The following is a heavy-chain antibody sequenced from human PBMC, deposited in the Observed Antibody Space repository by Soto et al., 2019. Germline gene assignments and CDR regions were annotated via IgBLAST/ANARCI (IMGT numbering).Heavy chain of an antibody. Sequence: GGSLRLSCAASGFTFSSYAMSWVRQAPGKGLEWVSAISGSGGSTYYADSVKGRFTISRDNSKNTLYLQMNSLRAEDTAVYYCANNGLHGFGTFDYWGQGTLVTVSS. J-gene: IGHJ4*02. V-gene: IGHV3-23*01. CDR1: GFTFSSYA. CDR3: ANNGLHGFGTFDY. D-gene: IGHD4-4*01. CDR2: ISGSGGST.